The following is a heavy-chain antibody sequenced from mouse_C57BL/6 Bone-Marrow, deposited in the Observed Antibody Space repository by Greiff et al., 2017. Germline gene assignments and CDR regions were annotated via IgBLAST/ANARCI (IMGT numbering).Heavy chain of an antibody. Sequence: VQLQQSGAELVRPGASVKLSCTASGFNIKDDYMHWVKQRPEQGLEWIGWIDPENGDTEYASKLQGKATITADTSSNTAYLQLSSLTSEDTAVYYCTTGGSPFAYWGQGTLVTVSA. D-gene: IGHD1-1*01. CDR2: IDPENGDT. CDR3: TTGGSPFAY. V-gene: IGHV14-4*01. CDR1: GFNIKDDY. J-gene: IGHJ3*01.